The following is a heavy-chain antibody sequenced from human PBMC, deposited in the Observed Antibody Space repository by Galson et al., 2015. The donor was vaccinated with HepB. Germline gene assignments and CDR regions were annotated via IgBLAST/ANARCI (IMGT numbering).Heavy chain of an antibody. CDR3: SRGYDVELEPPFNWLDP. D-gene: IGHD1-1*01. CDR2: INPSDGST. CDR1: GYRFNSYY. J-gene: IGHJ5*02. V-gene: IGHV1-46*03. Sequence: SVKVSCKASGYRFNSYYIHWVRQAPGQGLEWLGIINPSDGSTTHAKKFRGRVTMIRDTSTTTVHMELRSLRSDDTALYFYSRGYDVELEPPFNWLDPWGQGALVTVSS.